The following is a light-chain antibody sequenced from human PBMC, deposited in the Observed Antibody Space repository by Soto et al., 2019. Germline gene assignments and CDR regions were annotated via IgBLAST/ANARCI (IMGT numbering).Light chain of an antibody. J-gene: IGLJ2*01. CDR1: TSDVGGYNY. Sequence: QSVLTQPASVSGSPGQSITISCTGTTSDVGGYNYVSWYQQHPGKAPKLMICEVSNRPSGVSNRFSGSKSGNTASLTISGPQAEDEAYYYCSSYTSSGTLVVFGGGTKVTVL. V-gene: IGLV2-14*01. CDR2: EVS. CDR3: SSYTSSGTLVV.